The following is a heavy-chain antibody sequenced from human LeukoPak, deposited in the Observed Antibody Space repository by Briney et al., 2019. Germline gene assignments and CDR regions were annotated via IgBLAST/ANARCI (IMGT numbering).Heavy chain of an antibody. CDR3: ARDREQSLDY. J-gene: IGHJ4*02. D-gene: IGHD1-26*01. Sequence: PGGSLRLSCAASGFTFSSYSMNWVRQAPGKGLEWVSSISSSSSYIYYADSVKGRFTISRDNAKNSLYPQMNSLRAEDTAVYYCARDREQSLDYWGQGTLVTVSS. CDR1: GFTFSSYS. V-gene: IGHV3-21*01. CDR2: ISSSSSYI.